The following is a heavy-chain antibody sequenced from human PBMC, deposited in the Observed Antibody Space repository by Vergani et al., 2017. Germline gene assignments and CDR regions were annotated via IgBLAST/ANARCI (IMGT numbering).Heavy chain of an antibody. J-gene: IGHJ4*02. CDR2: MNPNSGNT. Sequence: QVQLVQSGAEVKKPGASVKVSCKASGYTFTSYDINWVRQATGQGLEWMGWMNPNSGNTGYAQKFQGRVTMTRNTSISTAYMELSSLRSEDTSVYYCARGVSSRGWYESQDYFDYWGQGTLVTVSS. CDR3: ARGVSSRGWYESQDYFDY. CDR1: GYTFTSYD. D-gene: IGHD6-19*01. V-gene: IGHV1-8*01.